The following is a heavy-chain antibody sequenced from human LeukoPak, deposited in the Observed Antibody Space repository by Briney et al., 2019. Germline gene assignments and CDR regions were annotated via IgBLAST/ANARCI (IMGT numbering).Heavy chain of an antibody. J-gene: IGHJ4*02. V-gene: IGHV3-66*01. CDR2: IYSGGST. Sequence: GGSLRLSCAASGFTVSSNYMSWVRQAPGKGLEWVSVIYSGGSTYYADSVKRRFTISRDNSKSTLYLQMNSLRAEDTAVYYCARGLGDNSGYYFGYFDYWGQGTLVTVSS. CDR1: GFTVSSNY. CDR3: ARGLGDNSGYYFGYFDY. D-gene: IGHD3-22*01.